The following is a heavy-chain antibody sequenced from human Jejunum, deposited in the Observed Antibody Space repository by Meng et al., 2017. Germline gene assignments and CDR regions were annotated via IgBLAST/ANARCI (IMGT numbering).Heavy chain of an antibody. CDR2: TYYCSKWYN. CDR3: ARDYGTSRPFEY. CDR1: GARSPSTGAA. J-gene: IGHJ4*02. D-gene: IGHD1/OR15-1a*01. Sequence: AGPGSVKPSATRSLPCATSGARSPSTGAACNWFMQSPSGSLVWLGRTYYCSKWYNDYAFFVKGRIAINPDTSKNQFFLQLNSVTAEDTAVYYCARDYGTSRPFEYWGQGILVTVSS. V-gene: IGHV6-1*01.